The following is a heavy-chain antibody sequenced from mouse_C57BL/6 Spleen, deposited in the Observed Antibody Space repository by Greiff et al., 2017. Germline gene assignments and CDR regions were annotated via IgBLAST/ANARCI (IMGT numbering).Heavy chain of an antibody. CDR1: GYNINNTY. CDR2: IDPANGNT. CDR3: GRGYYGRNY. V-gene: IGHV14-3*01. Sequence: VQLKESVAELVRPGASVKLSCTASGYNINNTYMHWVKQRPEQGLEWIGRIDPANGNTKYAPKFQGKATITADTSSTTAYLKLISLTSEDTAIYYCGRGYYGRNYWGQGTTLTVSS. D-gene: IGHD1-1*01. J-gene: IGHJ2*01.